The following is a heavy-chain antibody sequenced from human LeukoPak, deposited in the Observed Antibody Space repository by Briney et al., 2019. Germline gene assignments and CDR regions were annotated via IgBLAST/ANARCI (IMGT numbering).Heavy chain of an antibody. CDR3: ARAYSASGWYYFDY. D-gene: IGHD6-19*01. J-gene: IGHJ4*02. CDR2: ISSSGSTI. Sequence: GGSLRLSCAASGFTFSDYYMSWIRQAPGKGLEWVSYISSSGSTIHYADSVKGRFTISRDNAKNSLYLQMNSLRAEDTAVYYCARAYSASGWYYFDYWGQGTLVTVSS. CDR1: GFTFSDYY. V-gene: IGHV3-11*01.